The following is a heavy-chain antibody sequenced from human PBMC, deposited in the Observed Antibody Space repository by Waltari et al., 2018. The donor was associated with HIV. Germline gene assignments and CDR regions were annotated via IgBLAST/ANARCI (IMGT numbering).Heavy chain of an antibody. Sequence: EVQLEESGGSFVQPGGSLRLSCAASGFTFGAYAMNWVRQAPGKGLEWISYISSTSFNIKYADSVKGRFTVSRDNTKNSLDLEMNNLRDGDTAVYYCARDTLNLYFGLDVWGRGTAVTVSS. J-gene: IGHJ6*02. V-gene: IGHV3-48*02. CDR1: GFTFGAYA. CDR3: ARDTLNLYFGLDV. CDR2: ISSTSFNI.